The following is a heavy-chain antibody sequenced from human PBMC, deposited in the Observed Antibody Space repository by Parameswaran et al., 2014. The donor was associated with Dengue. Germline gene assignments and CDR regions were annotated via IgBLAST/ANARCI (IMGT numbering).Heavy chain of an antibody. Sequence: RWIRQPPGKGLEWIGYIYYSGSTYYNPSLKSRVTISVDTSKNQFSLKLSSVTAADTAVYYCARAPWYPTVVTPTYWYFDLWGRGTLVTVSS. V-gene: IGHV4-30-4*01. CDR3: ARAPWYPTVVTPTYWYFDL. J-gene: IGHJ2*01. D-gene: IGHD4-23*01. CDR2: IYYSGST.